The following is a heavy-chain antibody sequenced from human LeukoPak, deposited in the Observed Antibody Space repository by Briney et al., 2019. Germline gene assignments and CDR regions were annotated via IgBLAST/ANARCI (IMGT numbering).Heavy chain of an antibody. D-gene: IGHD3-9*01. CDR2: ISAYNGNP. J-gene: IGHJ6*02. CDR1: GYTFTSYG. Sequence: AASVKVSCKASGYTFTSYGISWVRQAPGQGLEWMGWISAYNGNPNYAQKLQGRVTMTTDTSTSTAYMELRSLRSDDTAVYYCARDLVLRYFDWLPTIYYYYGMDVWGQGTTVTVSS. CDR3: ARDLVLRYFDWLPTIYYYYGMDV. V-gene: IGHV1-18*01.